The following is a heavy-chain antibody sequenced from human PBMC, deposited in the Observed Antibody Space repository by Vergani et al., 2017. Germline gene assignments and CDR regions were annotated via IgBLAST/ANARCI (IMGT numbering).Heavy chain of an antibody. V-gene: IGHV4-4*07. Sequence: QVQLQESGPGLVKPSETLSLTCTVSGGSISSYYWSWIRQPAGKGLEWIGRIYTSGSTNYNPSLKSRVTMSVDTSKNQFSLKLSSVTAADTAVYYCARDLRGYSPSAGDYYYGMDVWGQGTTVTVSS. D-gene: IGHD2-21*01. J-gene: IGHJ6*02. CDR2: IYTSGST. CDR1: GGSISSYY. CDR3: ARDLRGYSPSAGDYYYGMDV.